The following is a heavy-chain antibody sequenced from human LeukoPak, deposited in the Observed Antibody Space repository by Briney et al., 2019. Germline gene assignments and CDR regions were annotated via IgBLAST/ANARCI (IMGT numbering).Heavy chain of an antibody. Sequence: PSETLSLICTVSGGSISSGSYYWSWIRQPAGGGLEWIGRIYTSGSTNYSPSLKSRVTISVDTSKNQFSLKLSSVTDADTAVYYCARVDYAVDWYFDLWGRGTLVTVSS. J-gene: IGHJ2*01. CDR3: ARVDYAVDWYFDL. D-gene: IGHD4-17*01. V-gene: IGHV4-61*02. CDR1: GGSISSGSYY. CDR2: IYTSGST.